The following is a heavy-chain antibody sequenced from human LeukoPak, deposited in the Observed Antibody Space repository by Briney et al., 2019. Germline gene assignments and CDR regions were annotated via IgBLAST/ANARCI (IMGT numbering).Heavy chain of an antibody. CDR3: ARDSGVVVVPAAKGGY. J-gene: IGHJ4*02. V-gene: IGHV4-30-2*01. CDR1: GGSISSGGYY. D-gene: IGHD2-2*01. Sequence: SETLSLTCTVSGGSISSGGYYWSWIRQPPGKGLEWIGYIYHSGSTYYNPSLKSRVTISVDRSKNQFSLKLSSVTAADTAVYYCARDSGVVVVPAAKGGYWGQGTLVTVSS. CDR2: IYHSGST.